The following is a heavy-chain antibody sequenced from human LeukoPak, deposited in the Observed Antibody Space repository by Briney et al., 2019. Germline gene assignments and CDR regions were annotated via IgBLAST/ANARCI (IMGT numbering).Heavy chain of an antibody. J-gene: IGHJ4*02. V-gene: IGHV4-59*01. CDR1: GGSISTYY. CDR3: VSMGGTEYY. CDR2: VYYSGTANSGTT. D-gene: IGHD1-7*01. Sequence: PSETLSLTCTVSGGSISTYYWSWIRQPPGKGLEWIGCVYYSGTANSGTTNYNPSLESRVRFQVDTSRNQGYLRLTSVTAADTAVYFCVSMGGTEYYWDPGTLVTVSS.